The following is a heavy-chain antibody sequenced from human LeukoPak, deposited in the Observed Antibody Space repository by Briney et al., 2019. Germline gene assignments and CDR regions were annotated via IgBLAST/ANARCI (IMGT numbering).Heavy chain of an antibody. J-gene: IGHJ6*02. CDR3: ARVSALYGMDV. V-gene: IGHV1-58*01. Sequence: TSVKVSCKASGFSFTNSAVQWVRQARGQRLEWIGWIVVGSGNTIYVQKFQERVTISRDMSTSTAYMELSSLRSEDTAVYYCARVSALYGMDVWGQGTTVTVSS. CDR1: GFSFTNSA. CDR2: IVVGSGNT. D-gene: IGHD2-21*01.